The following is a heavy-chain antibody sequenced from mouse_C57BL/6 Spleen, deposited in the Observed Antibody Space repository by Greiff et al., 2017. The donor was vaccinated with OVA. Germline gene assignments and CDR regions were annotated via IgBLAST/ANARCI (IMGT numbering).Heavy chain of an antibody. CDR2: IHPSDSDT. V-gene: IGHV1-74*01. CDR1: GYTFTSYW. CDR3: AIGVIYDGYYWYFDV. Sequence: QVQLQQPGAELVKPGASVKVSCKASGYTFTSYWMHWVKQRPGQGLEWIGRIHPSDSDTNYNQKFKGKATLTVVKSSSTAYMQLSSLTSKDSAVYYCAIGVIYDGYYWYFDVWGTGTTVTVSS. D-gene: IGHD2-3*01. J-gene: IGHJ1*03.